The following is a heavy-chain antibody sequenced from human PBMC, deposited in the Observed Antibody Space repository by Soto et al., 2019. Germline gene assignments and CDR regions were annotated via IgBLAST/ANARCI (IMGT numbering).Heavy chain of an antibody. CDR2: ISAYNGNT. Sequence: GASVKVSCKASGYTFTSYGISWVRQAPGQGLEWMGWISAYNGNTNYAQKLQGRVTMTTDTSTSTAYMELRSLRPDDTAVYYCARDLQSTNYNWFDPWGQGTLVTVSS. V-gene: IGHV1-18*01. CDR3: ARDLQSTNYNWFDP. D-gene: IGHD1-1*01. J-gene: IGHJ5*02. CDR1: GYTFTSYG.